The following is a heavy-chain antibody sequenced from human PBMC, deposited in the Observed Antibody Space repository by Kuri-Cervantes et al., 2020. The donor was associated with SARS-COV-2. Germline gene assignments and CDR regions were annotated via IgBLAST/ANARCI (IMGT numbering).Heavy chain of an antibody. J-gene: IGHJ6*03. CDR3: ARVRYYYDRSGSHRYMDV. CDR2: IKGGSGTT. Sequence: GGSLRLSCAASGFTFSSYAMSWVRQAPGKGLEWVSCIKGGSGTTYYAASVKGRFTVSRDNAKNTLYLLMSSLRVEDTAMYYCARVRYYYDRSGSHRYMDVWSKGTTVTVSS. V-gene: IGHV3-23*01. D-gene: IGHD3-22*01. CDR1: GFTFSSYA.